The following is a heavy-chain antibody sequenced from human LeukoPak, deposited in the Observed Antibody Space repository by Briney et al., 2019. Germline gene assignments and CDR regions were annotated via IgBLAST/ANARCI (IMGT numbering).Heavy chain of an antibody. CDR2: ISSSGGST. D-gene: IGHD3-22*01. J-gene: IGHJ3*02. CDR1: EFTFSSFA. Sequence: GGSLRLSCAASEFTFSSFAMSWVRQAPGKGLEWVSAISSSGGSTYYADSLKGRFTFSRDNSKNTLYLQMNSLRAEDTAVYYCAKGGPLIVAVAFDIWGQGTMVTVSS. V-gene: IGHV3-23*01. CDR3: AKGGPLIVAVAFDI.